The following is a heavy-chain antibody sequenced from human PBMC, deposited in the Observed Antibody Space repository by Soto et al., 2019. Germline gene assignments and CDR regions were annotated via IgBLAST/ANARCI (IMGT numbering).Heavy chain of an antibody. D-gene: IGHD3-10*01. V-gene: IGHV1-58*02. CDR2: IVVGSGNT. Sequence: ASVKVSCKASGFTFTSSAMQWVRQARGQRLEWIGWIVVGSGNTNYAQKFQERVTITRDMSTSTAYMELSSLRSEDTAVYYCAALDYYGSGSTDFDYWGQGTLVTVSS. CDR1: GFTFTSSA. CDR3: AALDYYGSGSTDFDY. J-gene: IGHJ4*02.